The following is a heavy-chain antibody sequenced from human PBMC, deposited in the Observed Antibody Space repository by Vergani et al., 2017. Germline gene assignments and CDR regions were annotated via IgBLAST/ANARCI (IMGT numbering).Heavy chain of an antibody. D-gene: IGHD1-26*01. CDR1: GGSISSGDYH. CDR2: IYYSGRT. Sequence: QVQLQESGPGLVKPSQTLSLTCTVSGGSISSGDYHWSWICQPPGKGPEWIGYIYYSGRTYYNPSLKSRVTISGDTSKNQFSLKLSSVTAADTAVYYCARASGSYPYYYGMDVWGQGTTVTVSS. CDR3: ARASGSYPYYYGMDV. J-gene: IGHJ6*02. V-gene: IGHV4-30-4*08.